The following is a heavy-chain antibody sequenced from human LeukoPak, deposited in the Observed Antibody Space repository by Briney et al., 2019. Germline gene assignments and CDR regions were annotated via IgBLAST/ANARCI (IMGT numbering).Heavy chain of an antibody. D-gene: IGHD3-22*01. CDR3: ARDPRLYYYDSSGYSGAFDI. V-gene: IGHV3-21*01. CDR1: GFTFSSYS. CDR2: ISSSSSYI. Sequence: GGSLRLSCAASGFTFSSYSMNWVRQAPGKGLEWVSSISSSSSYIYYADSVKGRFTISRDNAKNSLYLQMNSLRAEDTAVYYCARDPRLYYYDSSGYSGAFDIWGQGTMVTVSS. J-gene: IGHJ3*02.